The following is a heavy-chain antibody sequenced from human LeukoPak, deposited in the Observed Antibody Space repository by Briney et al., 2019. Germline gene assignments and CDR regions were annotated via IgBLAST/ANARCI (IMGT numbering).Heavy chain of an antibody. V-gene: IGHV4-34*01. Sequence: GSLRLSCAASGFTPSDSYLSWVGQAPGKGLEWIGEINHSGSTNYNPSLKSRVTISVDTSKNQFSLKLSSVTAADTAVYYCARGEEYGPGYFDYWGQGTLVTVSS. CDR2: INHSGST. CDR1: GFTPSDSY. CDR3: ARGEEYGPGYFDY. J-gene: IGHJ4*02. D-gene: IGHD3-10*01.